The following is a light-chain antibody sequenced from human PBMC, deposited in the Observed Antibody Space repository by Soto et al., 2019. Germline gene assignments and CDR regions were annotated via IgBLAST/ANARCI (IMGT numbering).Light chain of an antibody. CDR1: QSVSSN. J-gene: IGKJ2*01. Sequence: EIVMTQSPATLSVSPGERVILSCRASQSVSSNLAWYQQRPGQAPRLLISGASTRATGIPARFSGSGSGTEFSLTISSLQSEDFAVYYCQQYNSWPPMYTFGQGTKLEIK. CDR2: GAS. V-gene: IGKV3-15*01. CDR3: QQYNSWPPMYT.